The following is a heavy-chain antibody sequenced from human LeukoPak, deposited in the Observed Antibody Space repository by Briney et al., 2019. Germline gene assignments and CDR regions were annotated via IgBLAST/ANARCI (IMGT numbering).Heavy chain of an antibody. Sequence: SETLSLTCTVSGYSISSGFYWGWIRQPPGKGLEWIGSIYHSGSTYYNPSLKSRVTISVDTSKNQFSLKLSSVTAADTAVYYCARNPLMYYYDSSEIYWYFDLWGRGTLVTVSS. CDR1: GYSISSGFY. CDR3: ARNPLMYYYDSSEIYWYFDL. D-gene: IGHD3-22*01. J-gene: IGHJ2*01. V-gene: IGHV4-38-2*02. CDR2: IYHSGST.